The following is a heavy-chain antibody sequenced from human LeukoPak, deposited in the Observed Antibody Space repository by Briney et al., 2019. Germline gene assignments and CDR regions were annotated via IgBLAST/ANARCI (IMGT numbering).Heavy chain of an antibody. J-gene: IGHJ4*02. V-gene: IGHV4-59*13. CDR3: ARGNGYNLY. Sequence: SETLSLTCTVSGASISSYYWSWIRQPPGKGLEWIGYIYYSGITNYNPSLKSRVTISVDTTKNQFSLKLSSVTAADTAVYYCARGNGYNLYWGQGTLVTASS. CDR2: IYYSGIT. CDR1: GASISSYY. D-gene: IGHD5-18*01.